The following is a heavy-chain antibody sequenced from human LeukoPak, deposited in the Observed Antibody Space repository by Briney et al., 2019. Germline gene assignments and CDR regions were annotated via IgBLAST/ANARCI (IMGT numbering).Heavy chain of an antibody. CDR2: IYYSGST. CDR3: ARVQEVRGVIINLSGYFDY. D-gene: IGHD3-10*01. Sequence: PSETLSLTCTVSGGSISSNSYYWGWIRQPPGKGLKWIGSIYYSGSTYYNPSLKSRVTISVDTSKNQFSLKLSSVTAADTAVYYCARVQEVRGVIINLSGYFDYWGQGTLVTVSS. J-gene: IGHJ4*02. CDR1: GGSISSNSYY. V-gene: IGHV4-39*07.